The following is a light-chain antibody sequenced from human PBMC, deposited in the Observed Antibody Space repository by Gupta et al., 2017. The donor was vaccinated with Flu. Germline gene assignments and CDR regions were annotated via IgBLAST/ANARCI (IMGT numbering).Light chain of an antibody. Sequence: VTISCSGSSSNIGGKDYVSWYQQVPGIAPKRRILDNDQRPSGVPDRFSGTKSGTSATLGITGLQAGDEADDDCATWDTRLSELVFGGGTKLNVL. CDR2: DND. CDR1: SSNIGGKDY. CDR3: ATWDTRLSELV. J-gene: IGLJ3*02. V-gene: IGLV1-51*02.